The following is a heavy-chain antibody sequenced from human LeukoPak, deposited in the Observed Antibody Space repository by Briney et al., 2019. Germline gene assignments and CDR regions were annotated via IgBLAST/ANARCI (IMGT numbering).Heavy chain of an antibody. J-gene: IGHJ6*03. CDR2: IIPILGIA. D-gene: IGHD6-6*01. CDR3: ARTQLDPYYYYMDV. CDR1: GYTFTGYY. V-gene: IGHV1-69*02. Sequence: ASVKVSCKASGYTFTGYYMHWVRQAPGQGLEWMGRIIPILGIANYAQKFQGRVTITADKSTSTAYMELSSLRSEDTAVYYCARTQLDPYYYYMDVWGKGTTVTVSS.